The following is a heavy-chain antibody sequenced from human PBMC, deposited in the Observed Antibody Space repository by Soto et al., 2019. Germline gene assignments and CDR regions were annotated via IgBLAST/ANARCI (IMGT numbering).Heavy chain of an antibody. CDR1: GFIFNEYG. CDR3: ARWGCSGSNCNLNQRSYDL. D-gene: IGHD2-15*01. Sequence: QVQLVESGGGVVQPGRSLRLSCAASGFIFNEYGMHWVRQAPGKGLEWVAVIWYDGSNKYYADSVKGRFTISRDNSKNTMSRQMNSLRAEDTAVYYCARWGCSGSNCNLNQRSYDLWGQGTLVTVSS. CDR2: IWYDGSNK. V-gene: IGHV3-33*03. J-gene: IGHJ4*02.